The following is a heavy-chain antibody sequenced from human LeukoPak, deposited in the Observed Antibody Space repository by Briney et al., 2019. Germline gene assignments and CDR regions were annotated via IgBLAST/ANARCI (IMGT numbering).Heavy chain of an antibody. D-gene: IGHD4-17*01. CDR3: ASHLRYYYYYMDV. V-gene: IGHV3-23*01. Sequence: GGSLRLSCAASGFTFSNYAMNWVRQAPGKGLEWVSAISGSGGITYYADSVKGRFTISRDNAKNSLYLQTNSLRAEDTAVYYCASHLRYYYYYMDVWGKGTTVTVSS. CDR1: GFTFSNYA. CDR2: ISGSGGIT. J-gene: IGHJ6*03.